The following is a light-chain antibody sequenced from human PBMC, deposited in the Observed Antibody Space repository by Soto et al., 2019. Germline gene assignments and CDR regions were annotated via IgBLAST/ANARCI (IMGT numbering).Light chain of an antibody. CDR3: QQYGSSPT. J-gene: IGKJ4*01. CDR1: QSVSSSY. CDR2: GAS. Sequence: EIVLTQSPGTLSLSPGERATLSFRASQSVSSSYLAWYQHKRGQAPRLLVYGASSRATGIPDRFSGSGSGTDFTLTISRLEPADSAVYYCQQYGSSPTFGGGTKVDIK. V-gene: IGKV3-20*01.